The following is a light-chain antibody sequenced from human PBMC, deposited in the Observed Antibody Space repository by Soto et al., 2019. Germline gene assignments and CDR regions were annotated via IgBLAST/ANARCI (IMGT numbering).Light chain of an antibody. CDR3: QQYNNWAYT. Sequence: EIVMTQSPATLSVSPGERATLSCRASQSVSSNLAWYQQKPGQAPRLLIYGASTRATGIPARFSGSGSGTKFTLTISRLQSEDVAVYYCQQYNNWAYTFGQGTKLEIK. J-gene: IGKJ2*01. V-gene: IGKV3-15*01. CDR1: QSVSSN. CDR2: GAS.